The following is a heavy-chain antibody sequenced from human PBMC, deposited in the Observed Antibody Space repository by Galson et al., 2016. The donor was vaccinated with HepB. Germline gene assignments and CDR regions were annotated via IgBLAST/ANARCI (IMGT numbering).Heavy chain of an antibody. CDR2: IYSSGRT. V-gene: IGHV4-31*03. D-gene: IGHD4/OR15-4a*01. CDR3: ARDRRLYNEYGGYQGIDY. CDR1: GVSISSDGSY. Sequence: TLSLTCTVSGVSISSDGSYWSWIRQHPGKGLEWIGYIYSSGRTYYNPSLMSRLTISVDTSNDQFSLKLTSVTAADTAIHYCARDRRLYNEYGGYQGIDYWGQGRLVTVSS. J-gene: IGHJ4*02.